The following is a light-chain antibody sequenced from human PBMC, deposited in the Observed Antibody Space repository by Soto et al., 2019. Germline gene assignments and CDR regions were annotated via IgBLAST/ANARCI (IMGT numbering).Light chain of an antibody. V-gene: IGLV2-14*01. CDR3: SSYTSSSTRV. CDR1: SSDVGGYNY. CDR2: DVS. Sequence: QSVLTQPASVSGSPGQSITISCTGTSSDVGGYNYVSWYQQHPGKAPKLMIYDVSNRPSGVSNRFSGSKSGNTASLTISGLHAEDESDYYCSSYTSSSTRVFGGGTKLTV. J-gene: IGLJ2*01.